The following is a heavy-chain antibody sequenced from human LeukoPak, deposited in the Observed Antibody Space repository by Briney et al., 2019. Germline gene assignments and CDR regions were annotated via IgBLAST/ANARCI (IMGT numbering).Heavy chain of an antibody. CDR3: ARDSYGYSYDYPPLESYYFDY. CDR1: GYTFTTYG. J-gene: IGHJ4*02. Sequence: GASVKVSCKASGYTFTTYGISWVRQAPGQGLEWMGWISAYNDNTNYAQKLQGRVTMTTDTSTSTAYMELRSLRSDDTAVYYRARDSYGYSYDYPPLESYYFDYWGQGTLVTVSP. CDR2: ISAYNDNT. V-gene: IGHV1-18*01. D-gene: IGHD5-18*01.